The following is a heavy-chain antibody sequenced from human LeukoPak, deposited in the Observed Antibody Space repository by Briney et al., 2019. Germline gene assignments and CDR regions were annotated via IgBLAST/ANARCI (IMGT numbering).Heavy chain of an antibody. CDR1: GFTFSSYG. J-gene: IGHJ2*01. Sequence: PGGSLRLSCAASGFTFSSYGMHWVRQAPGKGLEWVAFIRYDGSNKYYADSVKGRFTISRDNSKNTLYLQMNSLRAEDTAVYYCAKVLLWFGASPFDLWGRGTLVTVSS. CDR2: IRYDGSNK. D-gene: IGHD3-10*01. V-gene: IGHV3-30*02. CDR3: AKVLLWFGASPFDL.